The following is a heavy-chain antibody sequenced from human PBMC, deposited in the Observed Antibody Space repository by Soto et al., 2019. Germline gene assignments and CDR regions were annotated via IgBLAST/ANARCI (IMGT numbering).Heavy chain of an antibody. CDR2: IYYSGST. D-gene: IGHD3-3*01. Sequence: SQTLSPTCTSSGLSISSSSSYSPRTRQPPGNGPPRIGSIYYSGSTYYKPSLKRRVTISVDTSKNQFSLELSSVTAADTGVYYCATRRFSQRATILLMNWEFDYCGEGTLVSVSA. V-gene: IGHV4-39*01. J-gene: IGHJ4*02. CDR3: ATRRFSQRATILLMNWEFDY. CDR1: GLSISSSSSY.